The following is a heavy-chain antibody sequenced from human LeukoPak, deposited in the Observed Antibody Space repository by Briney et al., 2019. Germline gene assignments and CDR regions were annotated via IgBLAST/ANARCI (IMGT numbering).Heavy chain of an antibody. CDR1: GYTFTSYG. CDR2: ISAYNGNT. CDR3: ARDYPYYYDSSGYYPEFDY. Sequence: AASVKVSCKASGYTFTSYGISWVRQAPGQGREWMGWISAYNGNTNYAQKLQGRVTMTTDTSTSTAYMELRSLRSDDTAVYYCARDYPYYYDSSGYYPEFDYWGQGTLVTVSS. D-gene: IGHD3-22*01. V-gene: IGHV1-18*01. J-gene: IGHJ4*02.